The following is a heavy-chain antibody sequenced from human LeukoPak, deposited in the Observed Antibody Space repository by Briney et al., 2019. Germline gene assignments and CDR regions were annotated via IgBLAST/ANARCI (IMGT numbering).Heavy chain of an antibody. J-gene: IGHJ6*02. CDR1: GFIFRNYA. CDR2: ISGSGVGT. V-gene: IGHV3-23*01. CDR3: AKSLPRYYYYGMDV. Sequence: GGSLRLSCAGSGFIFRNYAMSWVRQAPGMGLEWVSAISGSGVGTNYADSVKGRFTISRDNSKNTLCLQMNSLRAEDTAVYYCAKSLPRYYYYGMDVWGQGTTVTVSS.